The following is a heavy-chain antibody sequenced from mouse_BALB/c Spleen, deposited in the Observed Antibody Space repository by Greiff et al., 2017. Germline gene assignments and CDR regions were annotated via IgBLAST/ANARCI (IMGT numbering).Heavy chain of an antibody. V-gene: IGHV7-3*02. CDR2: IRNKANGYTT. D-gene: IGHD1-1*01. CDR3: ARDMNGSSEEDYFDY. Sequence: EVQRVESGGGLVQPGGSLRLSCATSGFTFTDYYMSWVRQPPGKALEWLGFIRNKANGYTTEYSASVKGRFTISRDNSQSILYLQMNTLRAEDSATYYCARDMNGSSEEDYFDYWGQGTTLTVSS. J-gene: IGHJ2*01. CDR1: GFTFTDYY.